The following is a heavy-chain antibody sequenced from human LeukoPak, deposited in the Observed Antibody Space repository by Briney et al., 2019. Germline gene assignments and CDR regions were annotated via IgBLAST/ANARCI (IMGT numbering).Heavy chain of an antibody. CDR1: GGSFSGYY. D-gene: IGHD6-6*01. J-gene: IGHJ5*02. CDR3: ARVVAARPVGWFDP. Sequence: SETLSLTCAVYGGSFSGYYWSWIRQPPGKGLEWIGEINHSGSTNYNPSLKSRVTISVDTSKNQFSLKLSSVTAADTAVYYCARVVAARPVGWFDPWGQGTLVTVSS. CDR2: INHSGST. V-gene: IGHV4-34*01.